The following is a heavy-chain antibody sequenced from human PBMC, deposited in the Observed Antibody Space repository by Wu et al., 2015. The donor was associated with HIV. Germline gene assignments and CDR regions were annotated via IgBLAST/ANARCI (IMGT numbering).Heavy chain of an antibody. CDR2: IVPVFDTT. CDR1: GGTFSSSA. CDR3: VAPTIVMSRGFDF. V-gene: IGHV1-69*12. D-gene: IGHD3-22*01. J-gene: IGHJ4*02. Sequence: QVQLVQSGAEVKKPGSSVKVSCKASGGTFSSSAINWVRQVPGLGLEWMGGIVPVFDTTNYAQKFQGRVTITADESTTTAYMELSSLRFEDTAVYYCVAPTIVMSRGFDFWGQGTLVTVSS.